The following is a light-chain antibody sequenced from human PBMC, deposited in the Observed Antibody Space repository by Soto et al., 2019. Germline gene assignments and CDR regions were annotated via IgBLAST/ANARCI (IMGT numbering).Light chain of an antibody. CDR3: LQHINYPIT. V-gene: IGKV1-17*01. CDR2: AAS. J-gene: IGKJ5*01. CDR1: QDIRND. Sequence: ITHTPSSPSSFVGNRINLTCPASQDIRNDLGWYQQKTRKAPKRLIYAASSLQSGVHSRFSGSGSGTEFTLTISILQPEDFATYYCLQHINYPITFGKGTRRDI.